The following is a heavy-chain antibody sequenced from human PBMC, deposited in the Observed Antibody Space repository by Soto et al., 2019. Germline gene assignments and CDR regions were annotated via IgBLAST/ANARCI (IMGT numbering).Heavy chain of an antibody. J-gene: IGHJ4*02. Sequence: QVQLVESGGGVVQPGRSLRLSCAVSGFTFSSYGMHWVRQAPGKGLEWVARISHDGNTQNYADSVKGRFTISRDNAKNISFPQMDGLRGEDTAVFCGLSDTFYVSTSVYYALDHWGQGTLVTVSS. V-gene: IGHV3-30*03. CDR2: ISHDGNTQ. D-gene: IGHD3-16*01. CDR3: LSDTFYVSTSVYYALDH. CDR1: GFTFSSYG.